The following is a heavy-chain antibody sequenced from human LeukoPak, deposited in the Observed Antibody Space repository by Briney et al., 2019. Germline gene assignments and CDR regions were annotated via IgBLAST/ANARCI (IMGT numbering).Heavy chain of an antibody. D-gene: IGHD2-2*01. CDR1: GYSFTSNW. V-gene: IGHV5-51*01. CDR3: AKSTAADWYFDL. Sequence: GESLKISCKGSGYSFTSNWIGWVRPMPGKGLEWMGIIYPGDSDTRFSPSFQGQVTISADKSISTAYLQWSSLKASDTAMYYCAKSTAADWYFDLWGRGTLVTVSS. CDR2: IYPGDSDT. J-gene: IGHJ2*01.